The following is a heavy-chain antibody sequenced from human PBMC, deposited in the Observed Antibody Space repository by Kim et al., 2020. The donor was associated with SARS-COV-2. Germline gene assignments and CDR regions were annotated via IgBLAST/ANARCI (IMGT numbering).Heavy chain of an antibody. J-gene: IGHJ6*02. CDR3: ARDARRGRDYYYGMDV. V-gene: IGHV4-59*01. Sequence: LKSRVTISVDTSKNQFSLKLSSVTAADTAVYYCARDARRGRDYYYGMDVWGQGTTVTVSS.